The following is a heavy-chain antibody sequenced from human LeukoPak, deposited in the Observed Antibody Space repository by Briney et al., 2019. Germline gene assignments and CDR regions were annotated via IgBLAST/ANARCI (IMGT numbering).Heavy chain of an antibody. CDR3: ARDGYGGHRGYFDY. V-gene: IGHV1-69*04. CDR1: GGTFNNYA. J-gene: IGHJ4*02. Sequence: ASVKVSCKASGGTFNNYAISWVRQAPGQGLEWMGRIIPILGVANYAQKFQGRVTMTTDTSTSTAYMELRSLRSDDTAVYYCARDGYGGHRGYFDYWGQGTLVTVSS. CDR2: IIPILGVA. D-gene: IGHD4-23*01.